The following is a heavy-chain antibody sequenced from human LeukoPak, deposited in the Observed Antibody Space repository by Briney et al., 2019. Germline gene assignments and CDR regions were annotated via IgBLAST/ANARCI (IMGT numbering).Heavy chain of an antibody. V-gene: IGHV3-53*01. CDR1: GFSVSRNY. D-gene: IGHD2-2*02. J-gene: IGHJ6*02. CDR3: ATAGCGSPSCYRSYFYVMDV. Sequence: PGGSLRLSCAASGFSVSRNYMNWVRQAPGKGLEWVSIINSGGITYYADSVKGRFTISRDNSKNTLYLQMNSLRADDTAVYYCATAGCGSPSCYRSYFYVMDVWGQGTTVTVSS. CDR2: INSGGIT.